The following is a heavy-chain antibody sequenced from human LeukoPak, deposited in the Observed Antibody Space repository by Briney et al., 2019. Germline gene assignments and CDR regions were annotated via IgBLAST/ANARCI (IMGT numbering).Heavy chain of an antibody. CDR3: AIYARGSYGSFDY. Sequence: ASVKVSYKASGYTFTGYYMHWVRQAPGQGLEGMGWINPNSGGTNYAQKFQGRVTMTRDTSISTAYMELSRLRSDDTAVYYCAIYARGSYGSFDYWGQGTLVTVSS. D-gene: IGHD1-26*01. CDR1: GYTFTGYY. J-gene: IGHJ4*02. V-gene: IGHV1-2*02. CDR2: INPNSGGT.